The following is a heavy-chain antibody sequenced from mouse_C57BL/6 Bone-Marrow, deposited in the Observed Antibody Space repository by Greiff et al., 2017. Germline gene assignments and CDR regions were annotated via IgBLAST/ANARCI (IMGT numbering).Heavy chain of an antibody. Sequence: VQLQQPGAELVKPGASVKLSCKASGYTFTSYWMHWVKQRPGQGLEWIGMIHPNSGSTNYNEKFKSKVTLTVDKSSSTAYMQLSSLTSEDSAVYYCVYDYGYCDVWGTGTTVTVSS. CDR3: VYDYGYCDV. CDR2: IHPNSGST. CDR1: GYTFTSYW. D-gene: IGHD2-3*01. J-gene: IGHJ1*03. V-gene: IGHV1-64*01.